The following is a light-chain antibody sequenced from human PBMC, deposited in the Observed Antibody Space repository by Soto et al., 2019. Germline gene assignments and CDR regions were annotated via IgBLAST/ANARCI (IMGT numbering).Light chain of an antibody. V-gene: IGKV3-20*01. CDR3: QHYDSARWT. CDR1: QSIRRY. CDR2: ETS. J-gene: IGKJ1*01. Sequence: DIVLTQSPATLSLSPGERATLSCRASQSIRRYLAWYQQILGQAPRLLVFETSLRATGIPDRFSGSGSGTDFTLTISRLEPEDFAVYYCQHYDSARWTFGLGTKVDIK.